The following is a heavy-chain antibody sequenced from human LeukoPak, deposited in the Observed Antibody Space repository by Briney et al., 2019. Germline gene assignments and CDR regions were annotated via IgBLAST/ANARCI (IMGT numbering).Heavy chain of an antibody. Sequence: GGSLRLSCAASAFTFSSYGMHWVRQAPGKGLEWVSYISSSGSTIYYADSVKGRFTISRDNAKNSLYLQMNSLRAEDTAVYYCAELGITMIGGVWGKGTTVTISS. J-gene: IGHJ6*04. D-gene: IGHD3-10*02. CDR1: AFTFSSYG. V-gene: IGHV3-48*03. CDR2: ISSSGSTI. CDR3: AELGITMIGGV.